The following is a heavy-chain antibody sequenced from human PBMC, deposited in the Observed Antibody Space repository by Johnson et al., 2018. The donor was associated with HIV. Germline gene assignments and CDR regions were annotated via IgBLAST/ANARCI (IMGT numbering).Heavy chain of an antibody. CDR3: ARATVESAFDI. D-gene: IGHD4-23*01. CDR2: IWYDGSNK. V-gene: IGHV3-33*08. CDR1: GFTVSSNY. J-gene: IGHJ3*02. Sequence: QMLLVESGGGLVQPGGSLRLSCAASGFTVSSNYMSWVRQAPGKGLEWVAVIWYDGSNKYYADSVKGRFTISRDNSKNTLYLQMNSLRAEDTAVYYCARATVESAFDIWGQGTLVTVSS.